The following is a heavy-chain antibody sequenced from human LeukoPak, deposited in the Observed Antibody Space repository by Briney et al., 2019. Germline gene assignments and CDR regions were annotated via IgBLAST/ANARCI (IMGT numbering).Heavy chain of an antibody. CDR3: ARVQYYYDSSGYHNWFDP. CDR2: TIGSGGST. CDR1: GFTFYSYA. V-gene: IGHV3-23*01. D-gene: IGHD3-22*01. Sequence: PGGSLRLSCAAAGFTFYSYAMSWDRQAPGKGLEWVSATIGSGGSTYYADSVKGRFTISRDNSKNTLYLQMNSLRAEDTAVYYCARVQYYYDSSGYHNWFDPWGQGTLVTVSS. J-gene: IGHJ5*02.